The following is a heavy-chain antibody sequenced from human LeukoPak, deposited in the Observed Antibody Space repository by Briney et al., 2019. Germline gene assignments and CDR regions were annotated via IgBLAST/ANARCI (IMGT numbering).Heavy chain of an antibody. CDR1: GGSISSYY. V-gene: IGHV4-59*08. CDR3: ASWISVTYHAFDI. CDR2: IYYSGST. J-gene: IGHJ3*02. D-gene: IGHD2-2*03. Sequence: SETLSLTCTVSGGSISSYYWSWIRQPPGKGLEWIGYIYYSGSTNYNPSLKSRATISVDTSKNQFSLKLSSVTAADTAVYYCASWISVTYHAFDIWGQGTMVTVSS.